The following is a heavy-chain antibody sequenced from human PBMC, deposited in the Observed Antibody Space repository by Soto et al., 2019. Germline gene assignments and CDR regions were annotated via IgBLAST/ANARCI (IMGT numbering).Heavy chain of an antibody. Sequence: SETLSLTCTVSGGSISSGGYYWSWIRQHPGKGLEWIGYIYYSGSTYYNPSLKSRVTISVDTSKNQFSLKLSSVTAADTAVYYCATEARNGMDVWGQGTTVTVSS. D-gene: IGHD6-6*01. J-gene: IGHJ6*02. CDR1: GGSISSGGYY. CDR3: ATEARNGMDV. V-gene: IGHV4-31*03. CDR2: IYYSGST.